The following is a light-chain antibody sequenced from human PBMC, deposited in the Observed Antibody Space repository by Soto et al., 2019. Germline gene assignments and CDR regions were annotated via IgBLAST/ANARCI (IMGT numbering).Light chain of an antibody. CDR1: QSVRSH. V-gene: IGKV3-15*01. CDR3: QQYNDWPRT. Sequence: EVVITQAPATVSVSPGERAALCCRASQSVRSHLALYQQKPGQAPSLLIFGASTRATGVPARFSGSESGTEFTLTISSLQSEDVAVYFCQQYNDWPRTFGGGTKVDIK. J-gene: IGKJ4*01. CDR2: GAS.